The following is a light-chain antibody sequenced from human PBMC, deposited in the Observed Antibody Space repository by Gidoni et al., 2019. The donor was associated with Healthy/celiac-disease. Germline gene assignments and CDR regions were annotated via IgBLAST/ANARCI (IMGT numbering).Light chain of an antibody. CDR2: DAS. V-gene: IGKV1D-13*01. Sequence: ANQLNQSPSSLSASVGDRVTITCRASQGISSALAWYQQKPGKAPKLLIYDASSLESGVPSRFSGIGSGTDFTLTISSLQPEDFATYYCQQFNNYPRTFXQXTKVEIK. CDR1: QGISSA. J-gene: IGKJ1*01. CDR3: QQFNNYPRT.